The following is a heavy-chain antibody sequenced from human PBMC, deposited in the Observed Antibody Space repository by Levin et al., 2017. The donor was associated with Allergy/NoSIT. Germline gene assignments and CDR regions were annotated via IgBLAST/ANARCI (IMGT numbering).Heavy chain of an antibody. CDR2: TYYRSKWYN. CDR3: ARDLGDFWSAVAGFDP. J-gene: IGHJ5*02. CDR1: GDSVSSNSAA. D-gene: IGHD3-3*01. Sequence: SQTLSLTCAISGDSVSSNSAAWNWIRQSPSRGLEWLGRTYYRSKWYNDYAVSVKSRITINPDTSKNQFSLQLNSVTPEDTAVYYCARDLGDFWSAVAGFDPWGQGTLVTVSS. V-gene: IGHV6-1*01.